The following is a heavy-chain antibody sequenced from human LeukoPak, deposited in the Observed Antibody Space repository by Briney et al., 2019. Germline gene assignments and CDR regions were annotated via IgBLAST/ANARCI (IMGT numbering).Heavy chain of an antibody. Sequence: GGSLRLSCAASGFTFSSYAMSWVRQAPGKGLEWVSAISGSGGSTYYADSVKGRFTISRDNAKNTVYLQMNSLRDEDTAVYYCASGYCSGGSCHTTDSPFDYWGQGTLVTVSS. CDR1: GFTFSSYA. V-gene: IGHV3-23*01. J-gene: IGHJ4*02. D-gene: IGHD2-15*01. CDR2: ISGSGGST. CDR3: ASGYCSGGSCHTTDSPFDY.